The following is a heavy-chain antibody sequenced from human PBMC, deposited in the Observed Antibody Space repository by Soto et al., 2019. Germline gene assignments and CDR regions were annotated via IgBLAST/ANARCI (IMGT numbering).Heavy chain of an antibody. Sequence: SETLSLTCAVYGGSFIGYYWSWIRQPPGKGLEWIGEIHLAGSTKYNPSLKGRVTISLDTSKNQFSLKLTSVTAADTAVYYCARRVVPAALGLWGRGTLVTVSS. V-gene: IGHV4-34*01. CDR3: ARRVVPAALGL. D-gene: IGHD2-2*01. CDR2: IHLAGST. CDR1: GGSFIGYY. J-gene: IGHJ2*01.